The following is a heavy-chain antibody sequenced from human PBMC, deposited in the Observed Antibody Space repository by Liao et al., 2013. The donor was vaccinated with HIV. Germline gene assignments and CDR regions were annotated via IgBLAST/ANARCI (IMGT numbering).Heavy chain of an antibody. J-gene: IGHJ4*02. V-gene: IGHV4-39*07. CDR2: IYYSGST. D-gene: IGHD7-27*01. CDR3: ARDLSWGSLDY. Sequence: QLQLQESGPGLVKPSETLSLTCTVSGGSISSSSYYWGWIRQPPGKGLEWIGSIYYSGSTYYNPSLKSRVTISVDTSKNQFSLKLSSVTAADTAVYYCARDLSWGSLDYWGQGTLVTVSS. CDR1: GGSISSSSYY.